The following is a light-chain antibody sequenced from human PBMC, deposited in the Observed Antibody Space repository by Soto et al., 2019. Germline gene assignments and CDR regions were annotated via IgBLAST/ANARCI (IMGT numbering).Light chain of an antibody. CDR3: SSSAGIYHYLV. CDR2: EVN. Sequence: QSALTQPPSAYGSPGQSVTISCTGTSSDIGGYNSVSWYQQHPGKAPRLMIYEVNKRPSGVPDRFSGSKSGYTASLTVSGLQTEDEAFYYCSSSAGIYHYLVFGGGTKVTVL. CDR1: SSDIGGYNS. J-gene: IGLJ3*02. V-gene: IGLV2-8*01.